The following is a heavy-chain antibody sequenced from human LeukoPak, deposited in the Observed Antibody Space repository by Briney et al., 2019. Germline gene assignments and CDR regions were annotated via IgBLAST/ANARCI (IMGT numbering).Heavy chain of an antibody. J-gene: IGHJ3*02. Sequence: SETLSLTCAVYGGSFSGYYWSWIRQPPGKGLEWIGEINHSGSTNYNPSLKSRVTISVDTSKNQFSLKLSSVTAADTAVYYYARLKLWSKGAFDIWGQGTMVTVSS. CDR2: INHSGST. V-gene: IGHV4-34*01. CDR1: GGSFSGYY. D-gene: IGHD5-18*01. CDR3: ARLKLWSKGAFDI.